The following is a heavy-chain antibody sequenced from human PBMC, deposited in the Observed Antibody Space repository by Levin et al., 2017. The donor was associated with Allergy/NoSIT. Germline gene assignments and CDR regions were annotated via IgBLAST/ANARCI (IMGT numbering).Heavy chain of an antibody. CDR3: ARGQGGYESFDQ. CDR2: ISTDNGHR. J-gene: IGHJ4*02. D-gene: IGHD3-22*01. Sequence: ASVKVSCKASGYTFNMYGINWVRQAPGQGLEWMGWISTDNGHRDYAQKVQGRVTMTTDRSTTTAYMELTSLTSDDTAMYFCARGQGGYESFDQWGQGTLVTVSS. V-gene: IGHV1-18*01. CDR1: GYTFNMYG.